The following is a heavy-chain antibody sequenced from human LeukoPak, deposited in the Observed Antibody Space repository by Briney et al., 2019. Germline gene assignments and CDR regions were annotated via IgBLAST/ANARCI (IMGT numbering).Heavy chain of an antibody. CDR1: GYTFTSYG. V-gene: IGHV1-18*01. Sequence: ASVKVSCKASGYTFTSYGISWVRQAPGQGLEWMGWITAYNGNTNYAQKFQGRATMTTDTSTSTAYMELRSLRADDTAVYYCATVCSGGSCYRANWFDPWGQGTLVTVSS. J-gene: IGHJ5*02. D-gene: IGHD2-15*01. CDR3: ATVCSGGSCYRANWFDP. CDR2: ITAYNGNT.